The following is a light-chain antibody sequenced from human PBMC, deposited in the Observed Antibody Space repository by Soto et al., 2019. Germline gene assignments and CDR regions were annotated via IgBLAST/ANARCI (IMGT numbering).Light chain of an antibody. V-gene: IGKV1-39*01. CDR1: QNVRSY. J-gene: IGKJ1*01. CDR3: QQTFSIPRT. Sequence: DMQMTQSPSSLSASVGDRVTIACRASQNVRSYLNWYQQKPGKAPDLLIYETSTLQSGVPSRFSGTGYGTDFTLTISSLQPEDFATCYCQQTFSIPRTFGHGTKVDIK. CDR2: ETS.